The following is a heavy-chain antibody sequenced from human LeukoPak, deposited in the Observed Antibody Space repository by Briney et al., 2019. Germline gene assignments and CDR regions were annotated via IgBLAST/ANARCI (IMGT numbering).Heavy chain of an antibody. Sequence: SETLSLTCTVSGGSISSYYWSWIRQPPGKGLEWIGYIYYSGSTNYNPSLKSRVTISVDTSKNQFSLKLSSVTAADTAVYYCARLDPVGTTVTTDRYWYFDLWGRGTLVTVSS. CDR2: IYYSGST. CDR1: GGSISSYY. CDR3: ARLDPVGTTVTTDRYWYFDL. D-gene: IGHD4-17*01. V-gene: IGHV4-59*01. J-gene: IGHJ2*01.